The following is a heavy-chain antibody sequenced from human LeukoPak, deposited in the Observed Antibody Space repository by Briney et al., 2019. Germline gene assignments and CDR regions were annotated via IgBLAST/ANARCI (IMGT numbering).Heavy chain of an antibody. J-gene: IGHJ4*02. CDR3: ANGAVRGVMLDY. Sequence: GGSLRLSCAASGFTFSSYGMHWVRQAPGKGLEWVAVISYDGSNKYYADSVKGRFTISRDNSKNTLYLQMNSLRAEDTAVYYCANGAVRGVMLDYWGQGTLVTVSS. CDR2: ISYDGSNK. CDR1: GFTFSSYG. D-gene: IGHD3-10*01. V-gene: IGHV3-30*18.